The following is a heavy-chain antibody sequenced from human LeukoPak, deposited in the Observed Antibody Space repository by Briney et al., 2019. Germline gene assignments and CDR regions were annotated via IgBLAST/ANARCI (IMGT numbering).Heavy chain of an antibody. V-gene: IGHV3-7*03. J-gene: IGHJ4*02. CDR1: GFTVRSNW. Sequence: GGSLRLSCAASGFTVRSNWMSWVRQAPGKGLEWVASIKLGGNEKYYVDSVKGRFTISRDDAKNSLYLQMNSLGAGDTAVYYCARVESQAFDYWGQGTLVTVSS. CDR3: ARVESQAFDY. CDR2: IKLGGNEK.